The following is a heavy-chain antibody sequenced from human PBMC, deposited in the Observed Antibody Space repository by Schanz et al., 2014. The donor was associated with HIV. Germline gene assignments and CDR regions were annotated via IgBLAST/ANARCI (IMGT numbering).Heavy chain of an antibody. CDR1: GGTFSIYA. Sequence: QVQLVQSGAEVKKPGSSVKVSCKASGGTFSIYAISWVRQAPGQGLEWMGGIIPMFDTVNKAQKFQGRVTITADESTSTAYMELSSLRSGDTAVYYCARSSGWGGWSTWDGMDVWGQGTQVTVSS. V-gene: IGHV1-69*01. J-gene: IGHJ6*02. CDR2: IIPMFDTV. D-gene: IGHD6-19*01. CDR3: ARSSGWGGWSTWDGMDV.